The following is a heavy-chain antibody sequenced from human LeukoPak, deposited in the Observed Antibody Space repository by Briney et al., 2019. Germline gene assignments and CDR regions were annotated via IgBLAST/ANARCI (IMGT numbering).Heavy chain of an antibody. V-gene: IGHV3-23*01. CDR2: ISGSGGST. CDR3: AKRLAAAASKDYYYYYYMDV. Sequence: GGSLRLSCAASGFTFSSYAMSWVRQAPGKGLEWVSAISGSGGSTYYADSVKGRFTISRDNSKNTLYLQMNSLRAEDTAVYYCAKRLAAAASKDYYYYYYMDVWGKGTTVTVSS. J-gene: IGHJ6*03. D-gene: IGHD6-13*01. CDR1: GFTFSSYA.